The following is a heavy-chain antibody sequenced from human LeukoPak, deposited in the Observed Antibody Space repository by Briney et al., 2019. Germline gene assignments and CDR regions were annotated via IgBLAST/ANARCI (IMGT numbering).Heavy chain of an antibody. V-gene: IGHV4-34*01. D-gene: IGHD3-10*01. Sequence: SETLSLTCAVYGLSFSGYYWSWIRQPPGKGLEWIGEINHSGSTNYNPSLKSRVTISVDTSKNQFSLKLSSVTAADTAVYYCARALLWFGELSFDYWGQGTLVTVSS. J-gene: IGHJ4*02. CDR1: GLSFSGYY. CDR2: INHSGST. CDR3: ARALLWFGELSFDY.